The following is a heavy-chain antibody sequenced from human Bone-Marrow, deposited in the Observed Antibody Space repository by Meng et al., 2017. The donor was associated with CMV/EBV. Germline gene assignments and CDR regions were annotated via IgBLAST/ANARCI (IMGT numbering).Heavy chain of an antibody. CDR3: ATSGKYGGSYFDY. D-gene: IGHD1-26*01. V-gene: IGHV1-24*01. CDR2: FDPEDGEI. Sequence: ASVKVSCKASGYTFTSYYMHWVRQAPGKGLEWMGGFDPEDGEIIYAQKFQGRVTMAEDISSDAAYMYLSSLRSEDTAVYYCATSGKYGGSYFDYWGQGTLVTVSS. J-gene: IGHJ4*02. CDR1: GYTFTSYY.